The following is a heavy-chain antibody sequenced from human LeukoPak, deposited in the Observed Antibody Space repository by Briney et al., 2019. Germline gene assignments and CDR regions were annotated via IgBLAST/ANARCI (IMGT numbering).Heavy chain of an antibody. D-gene: IGHD2-15*01. CDR1: GFTFNSYW. CDR2: INSDGSDT. CDR3: ARGGYHHGFDI. V-gene: IGHV3-74*01. Sequence: GGSLRLSCAASGFTFNSYWFHWVRQAPGKGLVWVSRINSDGSDTIYADSVKGRFTISRDNAKSTVYLQMNSLKAEDTAVDYCARGGYHHGFDIWGQGTMVTVSS. J-gene: IGHJ3*02.